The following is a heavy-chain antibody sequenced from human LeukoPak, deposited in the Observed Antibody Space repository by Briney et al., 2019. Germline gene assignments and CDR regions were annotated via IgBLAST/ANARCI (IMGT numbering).Heavy chain of an antibody. Sequence: SETLSLTCTVSGGSISSYYWSWIRQPPGKGLEWIGYIYYSGSTNYNPSLKSRVTMSVDMSKNQFSLRLTSVTAADTAVYYCATGSASQTSDAFDIWGHGTMVTVSS. CDR3: ATGSASQTSDAFDI. D-gene: IGHD6-6*01. J-gene: IGHJ3*02. CDR1: GGSISSYY. CDR2: IYYSGST. V-gene: IGHV4-59*12.